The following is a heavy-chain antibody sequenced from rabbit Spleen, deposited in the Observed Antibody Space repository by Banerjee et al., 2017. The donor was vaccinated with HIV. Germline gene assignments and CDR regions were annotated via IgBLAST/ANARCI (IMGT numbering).Heavy chain of an antibody. Sequence: QEQLEESAGDLVKPGASLTLTCIASGVSFSGDSYMCWVRQAPTKGLEWIVCIDTGSSGFTYYASWAKGRFTISKTSSTTVTLQMTSLTAADTATYFCARDTSSSFSSYGMDLWGPGTLVTVS. J-gene: IGHJ6*01. D-gene: IGHD1-1*01. CDR2: IDTGSSGFT. CDR1: GVSFSGDSY. V-gene: IGHV1S45*01. CDR3: ARDTSSSFSSYGMDL.